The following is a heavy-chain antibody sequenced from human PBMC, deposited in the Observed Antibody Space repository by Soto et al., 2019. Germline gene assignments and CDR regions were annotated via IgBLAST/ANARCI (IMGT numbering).Heavy chain of an antibody. J-gene: IGHJ6*03. Sequence: QVQLQQWGAGLLKPSETLSLTCAVYGGSFRGYQWSWIRQTHGKGLEWIGEINDSGNINYNPSLKSRVTILVDTAKKQISLKLSSVTAADTAVYYCARGLIVWFGELSRRGGYYYYMDVWGKGTTVTVSS. CDR2: INDSGNI. V-gene: IGHV4-34*01. D-gene: IGHD3-10*01. CDR1: GGSFRGYQ. CDR3: ARGLIVWFGELSRRGGYYYYMDV.